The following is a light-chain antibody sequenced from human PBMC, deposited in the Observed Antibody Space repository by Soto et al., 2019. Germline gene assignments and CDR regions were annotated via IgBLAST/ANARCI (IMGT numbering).Light chain of an antibody. J-gene: IGKJ4*01. V-gene: IGKV3-11*01. CDR2: DAS. CDR1: QSVTSY. CDR3: QQRSNWPLT. Sequence: IVLTQSPATLSLSPGERATLSCRASQSVTSYLAWDQQKPGKAPRIPSYDASNRATCIPARFSGSGSGTDCTLTISSLEPEDFAVYHCQQRSNWPLTFGGGTKVDIK.